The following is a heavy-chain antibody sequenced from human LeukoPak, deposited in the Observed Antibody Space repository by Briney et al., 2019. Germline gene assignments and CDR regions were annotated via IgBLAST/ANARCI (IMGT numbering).Heavy chain of an antibody. Sequence: GGSLRLSCAASGFTFSSYGMHWVRQAPGKGLEWVAVIWYDGSNKYYADSVKGRFTISRDNSKNTLYLQMNSLRAEDTAVYYCAKMSAKYCSGGSCYSNWFDPWGQGTLVAVSS. D-gene: IGHD2-15*01. V-gene: IGHV3-30*02. CDR3: AKMSAKYCSGGSCYSNWFDP. CDR2: IWYDGSNK. J-gene: IGHJ5*02. CDR1: GFTFSSYG.